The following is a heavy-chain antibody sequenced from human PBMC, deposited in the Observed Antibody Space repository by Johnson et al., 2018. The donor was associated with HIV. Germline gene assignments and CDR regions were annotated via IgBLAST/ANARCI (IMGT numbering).Heavy chain of an antibody. V-gene: IGHV3-23*04. CDR2: ISGSGDTT. Sequence: EVQLVESGGGLVQPGGSLRLSCAASGFTFDDYGMSWVRQAPGKGLEWVSGISGSGDTTDYADSVKGRFTISSDNSKNTLFLQMNSLRPEDTAVYYCVRRFYDSSAFDIWGQGTMVTVSS. D-gene: IGHD3-22*01. J-gene: IGHJ3*02. CDR3: VRRFYDSSAFDI. CDR1: GFTFDDYG.